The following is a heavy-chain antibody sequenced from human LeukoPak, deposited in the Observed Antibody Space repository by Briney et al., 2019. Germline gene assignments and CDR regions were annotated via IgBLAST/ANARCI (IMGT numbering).Heavy chain of an antibody. CDR3: ARTYCGTNACPFDY. Sequence: PETPSLTSTVSGGSPRNYYWSWSREPPGKGVGCLGFIFYTGSTNYNAALKSRVTMSIDTSKYPFSLQLSSLTASDAAVYYCARTYCGTNACPFDYWGQGHLVTVSS. CDR2: IFYTGST. J-gene: IGHJ4*02. CDR1: GGSPRNYY. V-gene: IGHV4-59*08. D-gene: IGHD2-21*01.